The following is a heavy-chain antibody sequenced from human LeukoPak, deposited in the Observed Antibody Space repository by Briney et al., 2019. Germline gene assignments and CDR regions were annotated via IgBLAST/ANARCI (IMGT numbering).Heavy chain of an antibody. CDR3: ARDLRGYYYFDQ. D-gene: IGHD6-13*01. CDR1: GFTFSNYN. V-gene: IGHV3-48*02. Sequence: GGSLRLSCAASGFTFSNYNMNWVRQAPGKGLEWVSYISSSSGTIYYADSVKGRFTISRDNAKNSLFLQMNSLRDEDTAVYYCARDLRGYYYFDQWGQGTLVTVSS. CDR2: ISSSSGTI. J-gene: IGHJ4*02.